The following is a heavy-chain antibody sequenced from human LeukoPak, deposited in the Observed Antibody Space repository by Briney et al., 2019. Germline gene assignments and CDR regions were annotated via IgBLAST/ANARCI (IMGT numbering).Heavy chain of an antibody. Sequence: TGGSLRLSCAASGFTFTNYWMSWVRQAPGKGLELVANIKQDRSEKYYVDSVKGRFTISRDNAKNSLYLQMNSLRIEDTAVYFCAAFTYYNILTGFKAGSADYWGQGTLVTVSS. D-gene: IGHD3-9*01. CDR3: AAFTYYNILTGFKAGSADY. CDR1: GFTFTNYW. J-gene: IGHJ4*02. CDR2: IKQDRSEK. V-gene: IGHV3-7*01.